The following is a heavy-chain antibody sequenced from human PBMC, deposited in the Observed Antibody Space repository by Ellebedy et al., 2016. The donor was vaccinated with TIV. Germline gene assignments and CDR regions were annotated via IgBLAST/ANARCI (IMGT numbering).Heavy chain of an antibody. Sequence: GESLKISXAASGFTFSSYWMHWVRQVPGKGLVWVSRINSDGSSTSYADSVKGRFTISRDNAKNTLYLQMNSLRAEDTAVYYCARAELTDAFDIWGQGTMVTVSS. D-gene: IGHD1-7*01. J-gene: IGHJ3*02. V-gene: IGHV3-74*01. CDR3: ARAELTDAFDI. CDR1: GFTFSSYW. CDR2: INSDGSST.